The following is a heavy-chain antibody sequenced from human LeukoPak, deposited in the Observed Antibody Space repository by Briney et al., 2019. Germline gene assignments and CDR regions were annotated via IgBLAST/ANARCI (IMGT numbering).Heavy chain of an antibody. V-gene: IGHV1-24*01. CDR2: IDPEDGEA. CDR1: GYTLTESS. J-gene: IGHJ4*02. Sequence: ASVKVSCKVSGYTLTESSVHGVRQPPGKGLEWMGGIDPEDGEAIFAPKIQGRVTMTEDTSTDTAYLELRSLRSDDTAVYYCVTDIRSGWRNYWGQGTLITVSS. D-gene: IGHD6-19*01. CDR3: VTDIRSGWRNY.